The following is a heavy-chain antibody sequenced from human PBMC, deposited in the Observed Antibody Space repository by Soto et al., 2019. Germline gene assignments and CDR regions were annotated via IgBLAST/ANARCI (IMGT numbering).Heavy chain of an antibody. Sequence: QITLKESGPTLVKPTQTLTLTCTFSGFSLSTSGVGVGWIRQPPGKALEWLALIYWVDDKRYSPSLKSRLTITKDTSKNQVVLTMTNTDPVDTATYYCAHRIAVAATRAFDIWGQGTMVTVSS. V-gene: IGHV2-5*02. CDR3: AHRIAVAATRAFDI. CDR2: IYWVDDK. J-gene: IGHJ3*02. D-gene: IGHD6-19*01. CDR1: GFSLSTSGVG.